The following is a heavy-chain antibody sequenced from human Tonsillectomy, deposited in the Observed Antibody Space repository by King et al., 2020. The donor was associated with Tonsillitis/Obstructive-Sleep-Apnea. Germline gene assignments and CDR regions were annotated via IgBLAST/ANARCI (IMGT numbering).Heavy chain of an antibody. Sequence: VQLQQWGAGLLKPSETLSLTCAVYGGSFMGYYWSWIRKPPGKGLEVIGEINHSVSTNYNPSLKNRVTISVDTSKNPFSLKLSSVTAADTAVYYCARVGIVGATTYWFDPWGQGTLVTVSS. CDR3: ARVGIVGATTYWFDP. D-gene: IGHD1-26*01. J-gene: IGHJ5*02. CDR1: GGSFMGYY. V-gene: IGHV4-34*01. CDR2: INHSVST.